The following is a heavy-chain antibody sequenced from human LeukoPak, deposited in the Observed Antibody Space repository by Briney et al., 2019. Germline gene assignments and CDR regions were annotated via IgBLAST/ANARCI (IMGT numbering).Heavy chain of an antibody. Sequence: GGSLRLSCTASGFTFSSYTMSWVRQAPGKGLKWVSTITTGGPNTYYADSVKGRFTISRDNSKNTLYLQMNSLRAEDTAVYYCATNGEEPNYYYYGMDVWGQGTTVTVSS. J-gene: IGHJ6*02. CDR3: ATNGEEPNYYYYGMDV. CDR1: GFTFSSYT. CDR2: ITTGGPNT. V-gene: IGHV3-23*01. D-gene: IGHD3-10*01.